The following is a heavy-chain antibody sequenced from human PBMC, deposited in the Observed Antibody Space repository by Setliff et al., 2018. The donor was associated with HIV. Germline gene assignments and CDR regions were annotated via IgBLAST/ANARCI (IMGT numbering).Heavy chain of an antibody. V-gene: IGHV4-59*11. J-gene: IGHJ4*02. CDR3: ARGSSGWTFDY. D-gene: IGHD6-19*01. Sequence: SETLSLTCTVSNGSISSHYWSWIRQPPGKGLEWIGNMYYSGSTNYNPSLKSRVTISVDRSQNHFSLKLSSVTAADTAVYYCARGSSGWTFDYWGQGTLVTVSS. CDR2: MYYSGST. CDR1: NGSISSHY.